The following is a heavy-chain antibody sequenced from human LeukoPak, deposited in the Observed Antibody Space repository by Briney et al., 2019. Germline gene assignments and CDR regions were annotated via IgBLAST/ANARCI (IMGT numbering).Heavy chain of an antibody. CDR3: AKDRGPWRVRLDY. CDR1: GFTFSSYG. J-gene: IGHJ4*02. V-gene: IGHV3-30*18. D-gene: IGHD6-19*01. CDR2: ISYDGSNK. Sequence: GGSLRLSCAAPGFTFSSYGMHWVRPAPGKGLEWVAVISYDGSNKYYTDSVKGRFTISRDNSKNTLYLQMNSLRAEDTAVYYCAKDRGPWRVRLDYWGQGTLVTVSS.